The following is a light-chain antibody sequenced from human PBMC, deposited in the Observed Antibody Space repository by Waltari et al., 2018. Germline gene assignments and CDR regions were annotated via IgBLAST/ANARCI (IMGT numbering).Light chain of an antibody. CDR3: SSYGGSDSYV. Sequence: QSALTQPPSASGSPGQSVTIPCTGTSREVGAYAYGSWYQQYPGNAPRLLIYEVRKRPSGVPDRFSGSKSGNTASLTVSGLQAEDEADYYCSSYGGSDSYVFGSGTKVTV. V-gene: IGLV2-8*01. CDR2: EVR. CDR1: SREVGAYAY. J-gene: IGLJ1*01.